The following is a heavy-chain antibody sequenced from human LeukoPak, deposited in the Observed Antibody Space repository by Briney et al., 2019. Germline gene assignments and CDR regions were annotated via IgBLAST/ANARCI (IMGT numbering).Heavy chain of an antibody. V-gene: IGHV3-30*04. CDR1: GFTFSSYA. D-gene: IGHD1-20*01. J-gene: IGHJ4*02. CDR3: AKDLRYNWNELAY. CDR2: ISYDGSNK. Sequence: GGSLRLSCAASGFTFSSYAMHWVRQAPGKGLKWVAVISYDGSNKYYADSVKGRFTISRDNSKNTLYLQMNSLRAEDTAVYYCAKDLRYNWNELAYWGQGTLVTVSS.